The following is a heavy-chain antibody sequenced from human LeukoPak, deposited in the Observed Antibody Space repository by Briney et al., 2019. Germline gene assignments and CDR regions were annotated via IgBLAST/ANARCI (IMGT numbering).Heavy chain of an antibody. CDR3: AKAEATKSDAFDI. J-gene: IGHJ3*02. D-gene: IGHD5-12*01. Sequence: PGGSLRLSCAASVFTFSSYSMNWVRQAPGKGLEWVAFIRYDGSNKYYADSVKGRFTISRDNSKNTLYLQMNSLRAEDTAVYYCAKAEATKSDAFDIWGQGTMVTVSS. CDR2: IRYDGSNK. V-gene: IGHV3-30*02. CDR1: VFTFSSYS.